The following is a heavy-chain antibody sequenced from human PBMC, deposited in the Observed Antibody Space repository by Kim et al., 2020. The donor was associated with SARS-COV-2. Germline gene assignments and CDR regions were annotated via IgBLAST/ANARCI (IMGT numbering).Heavy chain of an antibody. J-gene: IGHJ4*02. V-gene: IGHV3-33*05. D-gene: IGHD6-19*01. CDR3: ATEPPIAVAGFYY. Sequence: GGSLRLSCASSGFSSYGMHWVRQAPGRGLEWVSFISYDGSNKYYGDSVKGRFIISRDNSKNTLYLQMNSLRADDTAIYYCATEPPIAVAGFYYWGQGTLVTVSS. CDR1: GFSSYG. CDR2: ISYDGSNK.